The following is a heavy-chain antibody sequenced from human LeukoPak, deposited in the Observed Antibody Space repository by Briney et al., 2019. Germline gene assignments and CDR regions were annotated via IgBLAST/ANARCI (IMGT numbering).Heavy chain of an antibody. J-gene: IGHJ4*02. CDR1: GFTFSSFA. CDR3: AKSHSVAVAGTYSTYYFDS. D-gene: IGHD6-19*01. V-gene: IGHV3-23*01. CDR2: ISGSGAST. Sequence: GGSLGLSCAASGFTFSSFAMSWVRQAPGRGLEWVSSISGSGASTYYADSVKGRFTISRDNSRNTLYLQMSSLRAEDTAVYYCAKSHSVAVAGTYSTYYFDSWGQGTLVTVSS.